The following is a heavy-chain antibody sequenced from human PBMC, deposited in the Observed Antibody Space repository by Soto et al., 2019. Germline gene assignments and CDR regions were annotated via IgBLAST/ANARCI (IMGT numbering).Heavy chain of an antibody. Sequence: SETLSLTCTVSGGSISSGGYYWSWIHHHPGKGLEWIGYIYYSGSTYYNPSLKSRVTISVDTSKNQFSLKLSSVTAADTAVYYCARVLKGNYSNPYYYYYGREVWGHGKPVSVS. CDR1: GGSISSGGYY. J-gene: IGHJ6*02. CDR3: ARVLKGNYSNPYYYYYGREV. V-gene: IGHV4-31*03. CDR2: IYYSGST. D-gene: IGHD4-4*01.